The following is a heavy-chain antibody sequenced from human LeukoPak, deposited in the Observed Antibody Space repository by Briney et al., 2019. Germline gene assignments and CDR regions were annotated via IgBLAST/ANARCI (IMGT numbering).Heavy chain of an antibody. CDR2: ISSSGSST. J-gene: IGHJ5*02. Sequence: GGSLRLSCAASGFTVSSYAMSWVRQAPGKGLEWVSAISSSGSSTYYADSVKGRFTISRDNSKNTLYLQMNRLRAEDAAVYSCEKGSFSRWYGSWFDPWGQGTLVTVSS. D-gene: IGHD6-13*01. CDR1: GFTVSSYA. V-gene: IGHV3-23*01. CDR3: EKGSFSRWYGSWFDP.